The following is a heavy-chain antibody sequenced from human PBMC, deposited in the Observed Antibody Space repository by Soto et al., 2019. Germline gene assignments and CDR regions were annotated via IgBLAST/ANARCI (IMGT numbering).Heavy chain of an antibody. Sequence: SEPLSLTYAVSVDSITSTHWGSWVRQPPGKGLEWIGYIYYSGSTNYNPSLKSRVTISVDTSQNQISLNLSSVTGADTAVYYCARSRGPRNRNAFDIWGQGTMVTVSS. CDR3: ARSRGPRNRNAFDI. D-gene: IGHD3-10*01. CDR1: VDSITSTHW. CDR2: IYYSGST. J-gene: IGHJ3*02. V-gene: IGHV4-59*08.